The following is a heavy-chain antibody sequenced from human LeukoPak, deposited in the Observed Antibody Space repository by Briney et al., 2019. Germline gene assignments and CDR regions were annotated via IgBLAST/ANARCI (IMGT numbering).Heavy chain of an antibody. J-gene: IGHJ4*02. Sequence: GGSLRLSCAASRFTFSRYAMHWVRQAPGKGLEWVAVISKDGSNKCYADSVKGRFTISRDNSKNTLYLQMDSLRAEDTAVYYCARDFAWLADYWGQGTLVTVSS. CDR2: ISKDGSNK. CDR3: ARDFAWLADY. D-gene: IGHD6-19*01. V-gene: IGHV3-30-3*01. CDR1: RFTFSRYA.